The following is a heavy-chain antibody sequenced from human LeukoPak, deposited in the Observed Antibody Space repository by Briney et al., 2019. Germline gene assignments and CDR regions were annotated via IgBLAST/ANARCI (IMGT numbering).Heavy chain of an antibody. CDR3: AKFLTQWLVAFSLEY. V-gene: IGHV3-23*01. Sequence: GGSLRLSCAASGFTSSSYAMSWVRQAPGQGLEWVSGISGSGGSTYYADSVKGRFTIYRDKSKNTLYLQMNSLRAEDTAVYYCAKFLTQWLVAFSLEYWGQGTLVTVSS. D-gene: IGHD6-19*01. J-gene: IGHJ4*02. CDR2: ISGSGGST. CDR1: GFTSSSYA.